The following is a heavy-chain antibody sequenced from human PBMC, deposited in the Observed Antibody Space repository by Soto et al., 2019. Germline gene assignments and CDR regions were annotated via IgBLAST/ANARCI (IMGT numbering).Heavy chain of an antibody. D-gene: IGHD3-10*01. Sequence: QVQLVQSGAAVKKPGSSVKVSCKASGGSLTNYGVSWVRQAPGQGLEWMGGIIPVFGTANYAQKFKGRVTIAADESTSTVFMDVRSLRSEDTAVYYCERGDANKLGVTNYYGMDVWGQGTTVTVSS. V-gene: IGHV1-69*12. CDR3: ERGDANKLGVTNYYGMDV. CDR2: IIPVFGTA. CDR1: GGSLTNYG. J-gene: IGHJ6*02.